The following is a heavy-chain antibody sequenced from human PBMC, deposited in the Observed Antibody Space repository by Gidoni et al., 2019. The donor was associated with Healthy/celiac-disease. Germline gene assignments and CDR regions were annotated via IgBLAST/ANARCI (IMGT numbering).Heavy chain of an antibody. Sequence: EVQLLESGGGLVQPGGSLRLSCASAGFTFSSYAMSWVLQAPGKGLEWVSAISGSGGSTYYADSVKGRFTISRDNSKNTLYLQMNSLRSEDTAVYYCASPKAGWELPIFDYWGQGTLVTVSS. CDR3: ASPKAGWELPIFDY. CDR2: ISGSGGST. V-gene: IGHV3-23*01. CDR1: GFTFSSYA. J-gene: IGHJ4*02. D-gene: IGHD1-26*01.